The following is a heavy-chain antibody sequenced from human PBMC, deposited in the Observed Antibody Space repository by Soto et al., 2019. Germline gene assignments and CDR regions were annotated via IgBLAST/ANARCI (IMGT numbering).Heavy chain of an antibody. D-gene: IGHD2-8*01. Sequence: PSETLSLTCSVSGVSISSYFWSWIRQPPGRGLEWIGYTYHRGSTNYSPSLKSRVAISLDTSENQFSLKVSSVTAADTAVYFCARDPGYCTNGVCPIFDFWGQGVLVTVSS. V-gene: IGHV4-59*01. CDR3: ARDPGYCTNGVCPIFDF. CDR1: GVSISSYF. J-gene: IGHJ4*02. CDR2: TYHRGST.